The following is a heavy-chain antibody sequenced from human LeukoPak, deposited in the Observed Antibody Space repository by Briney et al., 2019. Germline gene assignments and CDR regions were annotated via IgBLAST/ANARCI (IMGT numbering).Heavy chain of an antibody. J-gene: IGHJ3*02. D-gene: IGHD6-19*01. CDR3: ARDIVLIAVAVRGSFDI. V-gene: IGHV3-20*04. Sequence: GGSLRLSCAASGFTFSSYWMSWVRQVPGKGLEWVSGINWNGGSTGYADSVKGRFTISRDNAKNSLYLQMNSLRAEDTALYYCARDIVLIAVAVRGSFDIWGQGTMVTVSS. CDR1: GFTFSSYW. CDR2: INWNGGST.